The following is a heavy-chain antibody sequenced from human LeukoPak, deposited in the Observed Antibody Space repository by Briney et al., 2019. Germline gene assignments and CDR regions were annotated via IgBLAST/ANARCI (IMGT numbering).Heavy chain of an antibody. CDR1: GYTFTSYD. CDR3: AGRRVGSSSWYYFDY. Sequence: ASVKVSCRASGYTFTSYDINWVRQATGQGLEWMGWMNPNSGNTGYAQKFQGRVTMTRNTSISTAYMELSSLRSEDTAVYYCAGRRVGSSSWYYFDYWGQGTLVTVSS. J-gene: IGHJ4*02. CDR2: MNPNSGNT. D-gene: IGHD6-13*01. V-gene: IGHV1-8*01.